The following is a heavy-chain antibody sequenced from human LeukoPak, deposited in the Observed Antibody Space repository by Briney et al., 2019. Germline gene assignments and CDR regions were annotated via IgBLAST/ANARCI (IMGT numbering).Heavy chain of an antibody. V-gene: IGHV3-74*01. J-gene: IGHJ3*02. CDR3: ARVRSVGGNPHAFNI. CDR1: GFTFSNYW. Sequence: GGSLRLSCAASGFTFSNYWIHWVRQAPGKGLVWVSRISENGRTTTYADSVKGRFTISRDNAKNSVYLQMNSLRVEDTALYYCARVRSVGGNPHAFNIWGQGTMVTVSS. D-gene: IGHD4-23*01. CDR2: ISENGRTT.